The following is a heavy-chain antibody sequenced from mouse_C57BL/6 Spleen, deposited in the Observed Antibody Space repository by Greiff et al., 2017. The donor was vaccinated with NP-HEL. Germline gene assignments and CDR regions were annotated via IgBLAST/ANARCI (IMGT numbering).Heavy chain of an antibody. CDR1: GYTFTSYW. CDR3: ARSASYYSNYGYAMDY. Sequence: QVQLQQPGAELVKPGASVKLSCKASGYTFTSYWMHWVKQRPGQGLEWIGMIHPNSGSTNYNEKFKSKATLTVDKSSSTAYMQLSSLTSEDSAVYYCARSASYYSNYGYAMDYWGQGTSVTVSS. D-gene: IGHD2-5*01. J-gene: IGHJ4*01. CDR2: IHPNSGST. V-gene: IGHV1-64*01.